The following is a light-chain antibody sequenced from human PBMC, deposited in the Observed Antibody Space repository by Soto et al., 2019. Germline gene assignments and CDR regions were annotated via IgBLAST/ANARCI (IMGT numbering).Light chain of an antibody. CDR1: SSDVGGYDY. CDR3: CSYAGTYPFVV. Sequence: QSALTQPPSASGSPGQSVTISCTGTSSDVGGYDYVSWYQQHPGKAPKLMIYEVTIRPSGVPDRFSGSKSGNTASLTISGLQAEDEAAYYCCSYAGTYPFVVFGGGTKVTV. J-gene: IGLJ2*01. CDR2: EVT. V-gene: IGLV2-8*01.